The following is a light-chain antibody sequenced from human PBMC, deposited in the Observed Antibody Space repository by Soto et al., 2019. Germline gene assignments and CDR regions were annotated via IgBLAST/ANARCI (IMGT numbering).Light chain of an antibody. CDR3: NSYTSSSTLYV. CDR2: DVS. J-gene: IGLJ1*01. CDR1: SSDIGGYNY. V-gene: IGLV2-14*03. Sequence: QSALTQPASVSGSPGQSITISCTGTSSDIGGYNYVSWYQQHPGKAPKLMLYDVSNRPSGVSNRFSGFKSGNTASLTITGLQAEDEADYYCNSYTSSSTLYVFGTGTKVTVL.